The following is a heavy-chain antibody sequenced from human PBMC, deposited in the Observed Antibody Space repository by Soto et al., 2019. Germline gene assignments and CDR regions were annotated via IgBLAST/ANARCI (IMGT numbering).Heavy chain of an antibody. J-gene: IGHJ4*02. CDR2: ISGSGGST. V-gene: IGHV3-23*01. CDR1: GVTFSSYA. Sequence: VGSLRLSCAASGVTFSSYAMSRVRQAPGKGLEWVSAISGSGGSTYYADSVKGRFTISRDNSKNTLYLQMNSLRAEDTAVYYCAKEGPTHDFWSGYYTDTGPSWDYWGQGTLVTVSS. D-gene: IGHD3-3*01. CDR3: AKEGPTHDFWSGYYTDTGPSWDY.